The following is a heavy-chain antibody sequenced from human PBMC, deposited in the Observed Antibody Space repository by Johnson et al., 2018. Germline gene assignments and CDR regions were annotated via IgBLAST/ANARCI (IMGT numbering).Heavy chain of an antibody. CDR3: ARDRYVDTAIVDAFDI. CDR1: GFTFSDYY. CDR2: ISSSGSTI. V-gene: IGHV3-11*04. J-gene: IGHJ3*02. D-gene: IGHD5-18*01. Sequence: QVQLVQSGGGLVKPGGSLRLSCAASGFTFSDYYMSWIRQAPGKGLEWVSYISSSGSTIYYADSVKGRFTISRDNANNSLYLQMTSLRAEDTAGYYCARDRYVDTAIVDAFDIWGQGTMVTVSS.